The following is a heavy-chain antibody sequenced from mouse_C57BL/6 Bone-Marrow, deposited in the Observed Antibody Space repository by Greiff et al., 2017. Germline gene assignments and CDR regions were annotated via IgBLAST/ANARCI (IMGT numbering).Heavy chain of an antibody. V-gene: IGHV1-50*01. J-gene: IGHJ2*01. Sequence: VQLQQPGAELVKPGASVKLSCKASGYTFTSYWMQWVKQRPGQGLEWIGEIDPSDSYTNYNQKFKGKATLTVDTSSSTAYLQLSSLTSEDSAVYYCARSPTVVAPDFDYWGQGTTLTVSS. CDR3: ARSPTVVAPDFDY. CDR1: GYTFTSYW. CDR2: IDPSDSYT. D-gene: IGHD1-1*01.